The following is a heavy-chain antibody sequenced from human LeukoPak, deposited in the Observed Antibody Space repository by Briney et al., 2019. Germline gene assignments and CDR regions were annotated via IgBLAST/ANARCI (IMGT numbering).Heavy chain of an antibody. V-gene: IGHV4-38-2*01. CDR2: IYHSGST. D-gene: IGHD1-26*01. Sequence: SENLSLTCAVSGYSISSGYYWGWIRQPPGKGLEWIGSIYHSGSTYYNPSLKSRVTISVDTSKNQSSLKLSSVTAADTAVYYCARLWTWQVGAIPYYFDYWGRGTLVTVSS. CDR1: GYSISSGYY. CDR3: ARLWTWQVGAIPYYFDY. J-gene: IGHJ4*02.